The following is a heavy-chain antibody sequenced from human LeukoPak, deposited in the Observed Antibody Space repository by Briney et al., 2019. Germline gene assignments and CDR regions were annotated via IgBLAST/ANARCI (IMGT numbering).Heavy chain of an antibody. V-gene: IGHV1-18*01. D-gene: IGHD6-19*01. Sequence: GASVKVSCKASGYTFTTYGITWVRQAPGQGLEWMGWISAYNGNTNYAQKLQGRVTMTTDTSTSTAYMELRSLRSDDTAVYYCARRGIAVDYYYMDVWGKGTTVTVSS. J-gene: IGHJ6*03. CDR3: ARRGIAVDYYYMDV. CDR2: ISAYNGNT. CDR1: GYTFTTYG.